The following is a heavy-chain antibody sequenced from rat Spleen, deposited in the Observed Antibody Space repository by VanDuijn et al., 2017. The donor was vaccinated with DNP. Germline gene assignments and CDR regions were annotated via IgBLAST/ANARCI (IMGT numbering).Heavy chain of an antibody. Sequence: QVQLKESGPGLVQPSQTLSLTCTVSGFSLTSYDVHWVRQPPGKGLEWMGGIWGDGSTDYNSALKSRLSISRDTSKSQVFLRMNSLQTEDTAIYFCTREREPNNNPYYFDCWGQGASVTVSS. D-gene: IGHD1-10*01. V-gene: IGHV2-1*01. CDR2: IWGDGST. CDR1: GFSLTSYD. J-gene: IGHJ4*01. CDR3: TREREPNNNPYYFDC.